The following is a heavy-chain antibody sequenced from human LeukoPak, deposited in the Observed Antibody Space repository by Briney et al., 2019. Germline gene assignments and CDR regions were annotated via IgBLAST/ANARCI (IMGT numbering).Heavy chain of an antibody. J-gene: IGHJ5*02. V-gene: IGHV4-59*01. CDR3: ARGGNLSPGFDP. CDR2: IYYSGST. CDR1: GGSISSYY. D-gene: IGHD4-23*01. Sequence: SATLSLTCTVSGGSISSYYWSWIRQPPGKGLEWIGYIYYSGSTNYNPSLKSRVTISVDTSKNQFSLKLSSVTAADTAVYCCARGGNLSPGFDPWGQGTLVTVSS.